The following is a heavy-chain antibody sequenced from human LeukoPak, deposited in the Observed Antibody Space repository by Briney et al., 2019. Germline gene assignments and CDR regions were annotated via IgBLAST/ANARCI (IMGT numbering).Heavy chain of an antibody. Sequence: SETLSLTCTVSGGSISSYYWSWIRQPAGKGLEWIGRIYTGGSTNYNPSLKSRVTMSVDTSKNQFSLKLSSVTAADTAVYYCARGRYYYDSSGYTLGVWGKGTTVTVSS. D-gene: IGHD3-22*01. CDR2: IYTGGST. CDR1: GGSISSYY. J-gene: IGHJ6*04. CDR3: ARGRYYYDSSGYTLGV. V-gene: IGHV4-4*07.